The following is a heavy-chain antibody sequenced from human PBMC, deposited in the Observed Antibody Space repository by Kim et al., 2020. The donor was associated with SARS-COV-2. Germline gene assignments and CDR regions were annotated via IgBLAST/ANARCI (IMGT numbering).Heavy chain of an antibody. Sequence: GGSLRLSCAASGFTFSTYWMYWVRQTPGKGLEWVANIKQDGSEKNYVDSVKGRFTISRDNAKNSLYLQMNSLKAEDTAVYFCARSIIAVSGYWGQGTLVTVSS. V-gene: IGHV3-7*03. J-gene: IGHJ4*02. CDR3: ARSIIAVSGY. CDR2: IKQDGSEK. CDR1: GFTFSTYW. D-gene: IGHD6-19*01.